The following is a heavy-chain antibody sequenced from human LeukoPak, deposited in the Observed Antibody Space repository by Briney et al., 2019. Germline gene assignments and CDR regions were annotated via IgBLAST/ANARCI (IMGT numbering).Heavy chain of an antibody. CDR1: GGSFSGYY. CDR2: INHSGST. J-gene: IGHJ4*02. V-gene: IGHV4-34*01. Sequence: SETLSLTCAVYGGSFSGYYWSWIRQPPGKGLEWIGEINHSGSTNYNPSLKSRVTISVDTSKNQFSLKLSSVTAADTAVYYCARHGVVATFDYWGQGTLVTVPS. CDR3: ARHGVVATFDY. D-gene: IGHD3-22*01.